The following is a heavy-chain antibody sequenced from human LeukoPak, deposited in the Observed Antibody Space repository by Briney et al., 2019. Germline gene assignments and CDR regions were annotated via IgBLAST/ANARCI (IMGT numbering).Heavy chain of an antibody. CDR3: ARDWRYCSGGSCYPSPGY. Sequence: GGSLRLSCAASGFTFTSYWMTWVRQAPGKGLEWVANIKRDGSEKYYVDSVKGRFTISRDNAKNSLYLQMNSLRAEDTAVYYCARDWRYCSGGSCYPSPGYWGQGTLVTVSS. D-gene: IGHD2-15*01. J-gene: IGHJ4*02. V-gene: IGHV3-7*01. CDR1: GFTFTSYW. CDR2: IKRDGSEK.